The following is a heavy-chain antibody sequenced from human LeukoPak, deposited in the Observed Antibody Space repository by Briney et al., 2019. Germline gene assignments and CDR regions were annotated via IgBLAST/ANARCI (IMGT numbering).Heavy chain of an antibody. CDR1: GGSISSSSYY. V-gene: IGHV4-39*01. D-gene: IGHD3-3*01. J-gene: IGHJ6*03. CDR2: IYYSGST. CDR3: ARAPNYDFWSGYMDV. Sequence: SETLSLTCTVSGGSISSSSYYWGWIRQPPGKGLEWIGSIYYSGSTYYNPSLKRRVTISVERSKKQVDLKLSSVTAADTAVYHCARAPNYDFWSGYMDVWGKGTTVTVSS.